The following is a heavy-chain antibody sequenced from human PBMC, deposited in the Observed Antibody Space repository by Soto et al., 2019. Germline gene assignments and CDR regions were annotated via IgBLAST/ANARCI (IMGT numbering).Heavy chain of an antibody. D-gene: IGHD6-13*01. CDR2: INAGNGNT. CDR1: GYTFTSYA. CDR3: ARERGQQLVRNAFDI. V-gene: IGHV1-3*01. Sequence: ASVKVSCKASGYTFTSYAMHWVRQAPGQRLEWMGWINAGNGNTKYSQKFQGRVTITRDTSASTAYMELSSLRSEDTAVYYCARERGQQLVRNAFDIWGQGTMVTVS. J-gene: IGHJ3*02.